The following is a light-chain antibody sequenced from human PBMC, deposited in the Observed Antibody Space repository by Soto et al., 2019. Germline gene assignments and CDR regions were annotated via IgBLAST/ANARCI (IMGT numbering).Light chain of an antibody. CDR3: SSYTSSNTGV. V-gene: IGLV2-14*01. CDR1: SSDVGVYNY. CDR2: EVS. J-gene: IGLJ3*02. Sequence: QSVLTQPASVSGSPGQSITFSCTGTSSDVGVYNYVSWYQQHPGKAPKLMIYEVSHRPSGVSNRFSGSKSGNTASLAISGLQAEDEADYYCSSYTSSNTGVFGGGTQLTVL.